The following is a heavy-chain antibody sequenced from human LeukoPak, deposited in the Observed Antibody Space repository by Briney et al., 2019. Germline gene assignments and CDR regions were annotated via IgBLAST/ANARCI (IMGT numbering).Heavy chain of an antibody. Sequence: GESLRLSCAASGFTFSSYWMSWVRQAPGKGLEWVANIKQDGSEKNYVDSVKGRFTISRDNAKNSLYLQMDSLRAGDTAVYYCARDSGTTVPLGEPDYWGQGTLVTVSS. CDR2: IKQDGSEK. CDR3: ARDSGTTVPLGEPDY. J-gene: IGHJ4*02. D-gene: IGHD4-17*01. CDR1: GFTFSSYW. V-gene: IGHV3-7*01.